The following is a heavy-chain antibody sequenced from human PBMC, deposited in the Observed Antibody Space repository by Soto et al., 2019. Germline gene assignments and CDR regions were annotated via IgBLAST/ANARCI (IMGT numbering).Heavy chain of an antibody. CDR3: ARNIRDY. Sequence: EVQLVQSGGGLVQPGGSLRVSCAASGFTFSTYWMHWVRQDPGKGLVWVSRINRDGSSTAYADSVKGRFTVSRDNAKNTLYLEMNSLRAEDTAVYYCARNIRDYWGQGTLVTVSS. CDR1: GFTFSTYW. V-gene: IGHV3-74*03. D-gene: IGHD2-15*01. J-gene: IGHJ4*02. CDR2: INRDGSST.